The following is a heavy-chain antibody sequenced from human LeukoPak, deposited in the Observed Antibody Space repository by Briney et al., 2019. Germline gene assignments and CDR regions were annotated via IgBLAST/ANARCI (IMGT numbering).Heavy chain of an antibody. J-gene: IGHJ4*02. CDR1: GFTFSSYS. V-gene: IGHV3-48*02. D-gene: IGHD6-13*01. CDR2: ISSGSSTI. CDR3: AKTGGSSSWYTDS. Sequence: GALRLSCAASGFTFSSYSLNWVRQAPGKGLEWVSYISSGSSTIFYADSVKGRFTISRDNAKNSLYLQMNSLRDEDTAVYYCAKTGGSSSWYTDSWGQGTLVTVSS.